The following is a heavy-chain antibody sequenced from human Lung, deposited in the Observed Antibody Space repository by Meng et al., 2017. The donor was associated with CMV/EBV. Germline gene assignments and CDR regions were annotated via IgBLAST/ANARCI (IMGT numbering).Heavy chain of an antibody. J-gene: IGHJ4*02. V-gene: IGHV3-7*01. CDR2: IKQDGSEK. D-gene: IGHD1-26*01. CDR1: GFTFSRYW. CDR3: VKGGTQDLDY. Sequence: GEXXKISCAASGFTFSRYWMGWVRQVPGKGLEWVANIKQDGSEKYYVDSVKGRFTIARDNAKNSLYLQMNSLRADDTAVYYCVKGGTQDLDYWGQGTLVTVSS.